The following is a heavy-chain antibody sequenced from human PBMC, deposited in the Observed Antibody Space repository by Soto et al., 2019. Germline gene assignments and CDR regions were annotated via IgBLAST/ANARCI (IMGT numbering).Heavy chain of an antibody. CDR1: GFTFTSYA. J-gene: IGHJ4*02. CDR3: AKEMTSGYYLFDY. V-gene: IGHV3-23*01. D-gene: IGHD3-22*01. CDR2: ISGTAGST. Sequence: GGSLRLSCAASGFTFTSYAMSWVRRAPGKGLEWVPTISGTAGSTYYPDSVKGRFTISRDNSKNTGYLQMNSLRAEDAAVYYCAKEMTSGYYLFDYWGQGTLVTVSS.